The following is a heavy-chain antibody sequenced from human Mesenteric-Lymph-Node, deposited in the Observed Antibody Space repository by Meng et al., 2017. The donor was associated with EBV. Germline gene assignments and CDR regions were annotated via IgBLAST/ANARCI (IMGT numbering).Heavy chain of an antibody. CDR2: MNPNSGAT. CDR3: SRDSIYNGQDS. J-gene: IGHJ4*02. Sequence: HLVQSGAEVKKPGASVKVSCKASGYTFTSYDINWVRQATGQGLEWMGWMNPNSGATGSTQKFQGRVTKTRNTSISTAYMELNSLTSEDTAVYYCSRDSIYNGQDSWGQGTLVTVSS. V-gene: IGHV1-8*01. CDR1: GYTFTSYD. D-gene: IGHD5-24*01.